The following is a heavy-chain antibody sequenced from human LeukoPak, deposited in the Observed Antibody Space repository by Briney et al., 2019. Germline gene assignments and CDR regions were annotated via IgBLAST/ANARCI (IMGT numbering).Heavy chain of an antibody. J-gene: IGHJ4*02. V-gene: IGHV4-30-2*01. CDR2: IYHSGST. Sequence: SETLSLICAVSGGSISIGGYSWSWIRQPPGKGLEWIGYIYHSGSTYYNPSLKSRVTISVDRSKNQFSLKLSSVTAADTAVYYCARGGDIVGFDYWGQGTLVTVSS. D-gene: IGHD2-15*01. CDR1: GGSISIGGYS. CDR3: ARGGDIVGFDY.